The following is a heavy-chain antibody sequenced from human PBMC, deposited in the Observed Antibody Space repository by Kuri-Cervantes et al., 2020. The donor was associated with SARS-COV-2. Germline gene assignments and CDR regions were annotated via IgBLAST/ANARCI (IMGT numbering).Heavy chain of an antibody. CDR2: IYHSGST. J-gene: IGHJ4*02. D-gene: IGHD6-13*01. CDR1: GGSISSGGYY. Sequence: SETLSLTCIVSGGSISSGGYYWSWIRQPPGKGLEWIGYIYHSGSTYYNPSLKSRVTISVDRSKNQFSLKPSSVTAADTAVYYCARVEGAAAGTPSGNFDYWGQGTLVTVSS. V-gene: IGHV4-30-2*01. CDR3: ARVEGAAAGTPSGNFDY.